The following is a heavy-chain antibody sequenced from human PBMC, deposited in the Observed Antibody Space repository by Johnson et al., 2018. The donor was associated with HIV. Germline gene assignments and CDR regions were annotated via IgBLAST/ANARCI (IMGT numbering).Heavy chain of an antibody. D-gene: IGHD3-16*01. CDR2: ISSRATTI. V-gene: IGHV3-11*01. CDR1: GFNFKDYY. J-gene: IGHJ3*02. Sequence: VQLVESGGGVVKPGGSLRLSCAASGFNFKDYYMNWVRQAPGKGLEWVSYISSRATTIYYADSVKGRFTVSRDNSKNSLYLQMNSLRAEDTALYYCVKDIWASYDAFDIWGQGTMVTVSS. CDR3: VKDIWASYDAFDI.